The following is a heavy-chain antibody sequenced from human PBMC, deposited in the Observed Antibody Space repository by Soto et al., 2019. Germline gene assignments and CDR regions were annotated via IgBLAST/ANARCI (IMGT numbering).Heavy chain of an antibody. J-gene: IGHJ4*02. V-gene: IGHV4-34*01. CDR3: ARGKVTTVSKYFDY. D-gene: IGHD4-17*01. CDR2: INHSGST. Sequence: XXTLSLPFAVYGGSFSGYYWRWIPQPPGKGLEWIGEINHSGSTNYNPSLKSRVTISVDTSKNQFSLKLSSVTPADTAVYYCARGKVTTVSKYFDYWGQGTLVTVSS. CDR1: GGSFSGYY.